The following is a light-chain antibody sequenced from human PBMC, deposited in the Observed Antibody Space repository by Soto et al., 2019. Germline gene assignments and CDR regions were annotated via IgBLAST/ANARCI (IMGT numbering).Light chain of an antibody. CDR2: LGS. V-gene: IGKV2-28*01. CDR1: QSLLHTNGDNY. J-gene: IGKJ1*01. Sequence: DVVMTQSPLSLPVTPGEPASISCRSSQSLLHTNGDNYLEWFLQKPGQSPQLLIFLGSNRASGVPDRFSGSGSGTDFTLKISRVEAEDVGVYYCMQALQTPRTFGPGTRVEIK. CDR3: MQALQTPRT.